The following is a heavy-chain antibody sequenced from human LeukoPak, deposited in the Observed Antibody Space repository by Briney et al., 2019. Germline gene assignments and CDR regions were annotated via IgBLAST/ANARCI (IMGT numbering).Heavy chain of an antibody. J-gene: IGHJ4*02. V-gene: IGHV3-23*01. CDR3: AKDEDGGNSRYYFDY. Sequence: GGSLRLSCAASGFTFSSYAMSWVRQAPGKGLEWVSAISGSGGSTYYADSVKGRFTISRDNSKNSLYLQMNSLRTEDTALYYCAKDEDGGNSRYYFDYWGQGTLVTVSS. CDR1: GFTFSSYA. D-gene: IGHD2-21*02. CDR2: ISGSGGST.